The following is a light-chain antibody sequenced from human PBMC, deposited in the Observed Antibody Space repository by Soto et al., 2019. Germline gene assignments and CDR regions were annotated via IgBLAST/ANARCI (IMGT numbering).Light chain of an antibody. CDR3: QQYNSYSPT. CDR1: QSISSW. V-gene: IGKV1-5*01. J-gene: IGKJ4*01. Sequence: DIQMTQSPSTLSASVGDRVTITCRASQSISSWLAWYQQKPGKAPKLLIYDASSLESGVPSRFSGSGSGTEFTLTISSLQPDDFATYYCQQYNSYSPTFGGGNKVEIK. CDR2: DAS.